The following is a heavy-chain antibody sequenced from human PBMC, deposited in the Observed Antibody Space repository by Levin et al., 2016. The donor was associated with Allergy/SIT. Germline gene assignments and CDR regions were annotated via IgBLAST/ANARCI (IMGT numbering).Heavy chain of an antibody. CDR3: ARDMWRYFDWYTTTPIDY. J-gene: IGHJ4*02. CDR2: INNDGSST. D-gene: IGHD3-9*01. V-gene: IGHV3-74*01. Sequence: VRQAPGKGLVWVSRINNDGSSTSYADSVKGRFTISRDNAKNTLYLQMNSLRAEDTAVYYCARDMWRYFDWYTTTPIDYWGQGTLVTVSS.